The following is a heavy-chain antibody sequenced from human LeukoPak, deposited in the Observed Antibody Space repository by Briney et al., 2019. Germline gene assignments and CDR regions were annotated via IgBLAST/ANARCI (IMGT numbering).Heavy chain of an antibody. CDR2: IIPILGIA. CDR3: ARDRLVAAAGTHGWFDP. J-gene: IGHJ5*02. Sequence: GASVKVSCKASGGTFSSYAISWVRQAPGQGLEWMGRIIPILGIANYAQKFQGRVTITADKSTSTAYMELSSLRSEDTAVYYCARDRLVAAAGTHGWFDPWGQGTLVTVSS. CDR1: GGTFSSYA. D-gene: IGHD6-13*01. V-gene: IGHV1-69*04.